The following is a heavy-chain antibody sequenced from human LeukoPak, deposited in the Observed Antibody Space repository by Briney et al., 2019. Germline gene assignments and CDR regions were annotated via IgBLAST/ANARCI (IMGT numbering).Heavy chain of an antibody. CDR3: ARTSSSCYARDYSDYGMDV. J-gene: IGHJ6*02. D-gene: IGHD6-13*01. V-gene: IGHV1-2*02. CDR2: INPNSGGT. Sequence: ASVKVSCKASGYTFTGYYMHWVRQAPGQGLEWMGWINPNSGGTNYAQKFQGRVTIPRAPSLSTASMALSRLRSADTAVYYCARTSSSCYARDYSDYGMDVWGQGTTVTVSS. CDR1: GYTFTGYY.